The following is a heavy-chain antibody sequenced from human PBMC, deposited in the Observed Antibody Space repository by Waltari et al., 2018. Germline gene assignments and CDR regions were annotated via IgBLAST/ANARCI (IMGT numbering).Heavy chain of an antibody. V-gene: IGHV4-59*08. Sequence: QVQLQESGPGLVKPSETLSLTCTLSGSFYYLSWIRQPPGKGLECLGYASYSGSTYYNPSLQSRVTILVGSSRNQFSLQLSFVTAADTAGYYCATLGARYSNAFDVWGQGTMVTVSS. J-gene: IGHJ3*01. D-gene: IGHD2-15*01. CDR2: ASYSGST. CDR1: GSFYY. CDR3: ATLGARYSNAFDV.